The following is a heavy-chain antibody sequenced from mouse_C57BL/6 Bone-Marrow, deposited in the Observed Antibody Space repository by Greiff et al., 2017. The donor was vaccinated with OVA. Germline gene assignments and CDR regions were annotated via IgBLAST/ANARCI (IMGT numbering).Heavy chain of an antibody. D-gene: IGHD1-1*01. Sequence: VQLQQPGAELVKPGASVKMSCKASGYTFTSYWITWVKQRPGQGLEWIGDIYPVSGSTNYNEKFKSKATLTVDTSASTAYMQLSSLTSEESAVYYCARRYYGSSYWYFDVWGTGTTITVSS. CDR2: IYPVSGST. CDR1: GYTFTSYW. J-gene: IGHJ1*03. V-gene: IGHV1-55*01. CDR3: ARRYYGSSYWYFDV.